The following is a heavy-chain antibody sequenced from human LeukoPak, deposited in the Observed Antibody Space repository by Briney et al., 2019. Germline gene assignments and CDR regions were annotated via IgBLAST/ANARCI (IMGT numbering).Heavy chain of an antibody. J-gene: IGHJ5*02. Sequence: GGSLRLSCAASGFTFSSYAMSWVRQAPGKGLEWVSAISGSGGSTYYADSVKGRFTISRDNSENTLYLQMNSLRAEDTAVYYCAKDQFSSSNNWFDPWGQGTLVTVSS. CDR1: GFTFSSYA. V-gene: IGHV3-23*01. D-gene: IGHD6-6*01. CDR2: ISGSGGST. CDR3: AKDQFSSSNNWFDP.